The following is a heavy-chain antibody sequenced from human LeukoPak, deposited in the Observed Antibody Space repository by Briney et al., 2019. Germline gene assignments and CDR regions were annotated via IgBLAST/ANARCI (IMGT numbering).Heavy chain of an antibody. Sequence: PSETLSLTCAVSGYSISSGYYWGWIRQPPGKGLEWIGSIYHSGSTYYNPSLKSRVTISVDPSKNQFSLKLSSVTAADTAVYYCARCAANYYFDYWGQGTLVTVSS. CDR1: GYSISSGYY. V-gene: IGHV4-38-2*01. D-gene: IGHD2-15*01. CDR3: ARCAANYYFDY. CDR2: IYHSGST. J-gene: IGHJ4*02.